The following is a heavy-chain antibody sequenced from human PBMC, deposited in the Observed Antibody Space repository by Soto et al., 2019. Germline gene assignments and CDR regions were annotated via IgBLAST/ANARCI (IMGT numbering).Heavy chain of an antibody. CDR1: GGSISSYY. Sequence: SETLSLTCTGSGGSISSYYWSWIRQPPGKGLEWIGYIYYSGSTNYNPSLKSRVTISVDTSKNQFSLKLSSVTAADTAVYYCARDFGGYYYDSSGFSLWGQGTMVTVSS. J-gene: IGHJ3*01. CDR3: ARDFGGYYYDSSGFSL. CDR2: IYYSGST. D-gene: IGHD3-22*01. V-gene: IGHV4-59*01.